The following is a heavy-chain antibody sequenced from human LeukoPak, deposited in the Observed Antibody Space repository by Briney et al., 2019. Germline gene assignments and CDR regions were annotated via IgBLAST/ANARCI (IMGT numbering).Heavy chain of an antibody. Sequence: GGSLRLSCAASGFTVSSNYMSWVRQAPGKGLEWVSVIYSGGSTYYADSVKGRFTISRDDSKNTLHLQMNSLRAEDTAVYYCAREAGYYFDYWGQGTLVTVSS. CDR2: IYSGGST. D-gene: IGHD6-19*01. J-gene: IGHJ4*02. CDR3: AREAGYYFDY. CDR1: GFTVSSNY. V-gene: IGHV3-53*01.